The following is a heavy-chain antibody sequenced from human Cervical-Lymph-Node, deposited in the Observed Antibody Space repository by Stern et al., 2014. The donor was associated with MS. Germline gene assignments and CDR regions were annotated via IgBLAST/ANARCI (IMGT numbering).Heavy chain of an antibody. D-gene: IGHD2-15*01. Sequence: EVQLVESGGGLVQPGGSLRLSCATSGFTFSTYWMHWVRQAPGQGLGWVSRVHSDGSSTTYADSVKGRFTISRDNAKNTLYLQMNSLRAEDTAVYYCARGVMVAATYAFDIWGQGTMVTVSS. CDR3: ARGVMVAATYAFDI. J-gene: IGHJ3*02. CDR2: VHSDGSST. CDR1: GFTFSTYW. V-gene: IGHV3-74*02.